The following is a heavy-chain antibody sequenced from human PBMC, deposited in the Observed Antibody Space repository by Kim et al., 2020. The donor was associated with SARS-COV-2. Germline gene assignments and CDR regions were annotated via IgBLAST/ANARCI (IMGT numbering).Heavy chain of an antibody. V-gene: IGHV4-34*01. CDR1: GVSFSSYY. D-gene: IGHD5-12*01. Sequence: SESLSLTCAVYGVSFSSYYMSWIRQPPGKGLEWVGEINHSGSTNYNPSPKTGATISVDTSKHQLTLRLSSVTGADTAVSSCARLRRILYYYYGMDVWGQG. CDR3: ARLRRILYYYYGMDV. J-gene: IGHJ6*02. CDR2: INHSGST.